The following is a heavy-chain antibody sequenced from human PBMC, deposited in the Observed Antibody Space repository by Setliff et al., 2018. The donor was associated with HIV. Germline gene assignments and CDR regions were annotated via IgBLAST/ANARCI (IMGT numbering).Heavy chain of an antibody. J-gene: IGHJ4*02. CDR2: IYYSGST. CDR1: GGSISEYY. CDR3: ARSPGVDTNMAFDY. V-gene: IGHV4-59*01. D-gene: IGHD5-18*01. Sequence: SETLSLTCTVSGGSISEYYWSWIRLPPGKRLEWIGYIYYSGSTDYNPSLKSRVTISVDTSKSQVSLKLSSVTAADTAVYYCARSPGVDTNMAFDYWGRGTLVTVSS.